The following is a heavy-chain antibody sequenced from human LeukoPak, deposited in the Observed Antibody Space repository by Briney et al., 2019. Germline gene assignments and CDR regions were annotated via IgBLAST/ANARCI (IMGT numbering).Heavy chain of an antibody. D-gene: IGHD3-22*01. J-gene: IGHJ5*02. CDR2: INPNSGGT. CDR1: GYTFTGYY. V-gene: IGHV1-2*06. Sequence: PGASVKVSCKASGYTFTGYYMHWVRQAPGQGLEWMGRINPNSGGTNYAQKFQGRVTMTRDTSISTAYMELSRLRPDDTAVYYCARGDSSGYYYYDWFDPWGQGTLVTVSS. CDR3: ARGDSSGYYYYDWFDP.